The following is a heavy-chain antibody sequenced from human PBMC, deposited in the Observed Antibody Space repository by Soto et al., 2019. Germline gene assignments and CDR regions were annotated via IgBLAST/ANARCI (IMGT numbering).Heavy chain of an antibody. V-gene: IGHV3-64D*06. CDR2: ISSNGGST. J-gene: IGHJ6*02. D-gene: IGHD5-12*01. CDR3: VKVAGGYDGGYYYYGMDV. Sequence: GGSLRLSCSASGFTFSSYAMHWVRQAPGKGLEYVSAISSNGGSTYYADSVKGRFTISRDNSKNTLYLQMSSLRAEDTAVYYCVKVAGGYDGGYYYYGMDVWGQGTKVTVSS. CDR1: GFTFSSYA.